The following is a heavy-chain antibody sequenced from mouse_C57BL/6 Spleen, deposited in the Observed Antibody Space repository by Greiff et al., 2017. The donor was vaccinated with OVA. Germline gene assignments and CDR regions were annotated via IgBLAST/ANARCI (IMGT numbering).Heavy chain of an antibody. CDR1: GFSFNTYA. Sequence: EVKLVESGGGLVQPKGSLTLSCAASGFSFNTYAMNWVRQPPGKGLEWVVRIRSKSINYATYYADSVKDRFTISRDDSESMLYLQMNNLKTEDAAMYYCVRQGAQATSRYAMDYWGQGTSVTVSS. CDR2: IRSKSINYAT. J-gene: IGHJ4*01. CDR3: VRQGAQATSRYAMDY. D-gene: IGHD3-2*02. V-gene: IGHV10-1*01.